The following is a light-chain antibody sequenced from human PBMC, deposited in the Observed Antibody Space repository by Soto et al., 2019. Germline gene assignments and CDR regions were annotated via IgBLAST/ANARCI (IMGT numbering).Light chain of an antibody. V-gene: IGLV2-14*03. CDR3: SSYTSSNTRYV. CDR1: SSDVGSYNY. CDR2: DVS. Sequence: QSVLTQPASVSGSPGQSITISCTGTSSDVGSYNYVSWYQQHPGKAPKLMIYDVSNRPSGVSNRFSGSKSGNTASLTISGLQAEDEADYYCSSYTSSNTRYVFGTGTKLTVL. J-gene: IGLJ1*01.